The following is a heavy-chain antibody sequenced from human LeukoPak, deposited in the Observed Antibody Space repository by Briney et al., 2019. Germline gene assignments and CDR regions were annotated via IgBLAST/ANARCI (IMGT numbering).Heavy chain of an antibody. CDR3: ARGFLGGTDQYFDS. Sequence: GGSLRLSCAASGFTFSSNSMHWVRQAPGKGLEWVTVISNDGSNKYYADSVKDRFTISRDNSKNTLYLQMNSLRAEDTAVYFCARGFLGGTDQYFDSWGQGTLVTVSS. J-gene: IGHJ4*02. CDR2: ISNDGSNK. D-gene: IGHD6-19*01. V-gene: IGHV3-30*04. CDR1: GFTFSSNS.